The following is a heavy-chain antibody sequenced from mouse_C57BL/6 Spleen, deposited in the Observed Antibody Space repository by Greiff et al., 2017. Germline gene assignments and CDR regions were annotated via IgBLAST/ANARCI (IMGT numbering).Heavy chain of an antibody. CDR3: ARGGSNYGSSYAAMDY. Sequence: QVQLQQPGAELVKPGASVKLSCKASGYTFTSYWMHWVKQRPGRGLEWIGRIDPNSGGTKYNEKFKSKATLTVDKPSSTAYMQLSSLTSEDSAVYYCARGGSNYGSSYAAMDYWGQGTSVTVSS. J-gene: IGHJ4*01. V-gene: IGHV1-72*01. CDR2: IDPNSGGT. D-gene: IGHD1-1*01. CDR1: GYTFTSYW.